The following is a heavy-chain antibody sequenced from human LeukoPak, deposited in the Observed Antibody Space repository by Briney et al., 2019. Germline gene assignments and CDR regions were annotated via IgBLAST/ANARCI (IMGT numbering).Heavy chain of an antibody. CDR1: GYTFTNYW. D-gene: IGHD3-16*01. Sequence: GASLKISCQASGYTFTNYWIGWVRQMPGRGLEWMGIIYPGDSDIRYSPSFHGQVTISADRSTNTAYLQWRSLWASDAAMYYCSRPPPSGGGGFDPWGQGTLVTVSS. CDR3: SRPPPSGGGGFDP. CDR2: IYPGDSDI. V-gene: IGHV5-51*01. J-gene: IGHJ5*02.